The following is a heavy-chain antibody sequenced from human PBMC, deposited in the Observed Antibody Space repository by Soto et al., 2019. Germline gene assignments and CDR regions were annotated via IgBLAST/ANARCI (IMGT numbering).Heavy chain of an antibody. J-gene: IGHJ4*02. CDR1: GFTFSNAW. CDR3: TTRRSSLFDY. CDR2: IKSKTDGGTT. V-gene: IGHV3-15*01. Sequence: GGSLRLSCAAYGFTFSNAWISWVRQAPWKGLEWVGRIKSKTDGGTTDYAAPVKGRFTISRDDSKNTLYLQMNSLKTEDTAVYYCTTRRSSLFDYWGQGTLVTVSS.